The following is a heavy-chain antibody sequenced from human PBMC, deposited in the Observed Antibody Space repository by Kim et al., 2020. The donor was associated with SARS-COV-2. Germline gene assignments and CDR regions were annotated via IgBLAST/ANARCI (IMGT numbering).Heavy chain of an antibody. Sequence: SETLSLTCTVSGGSISSYYWSWIRQPPGKGLEWIGYIYYSGSTNYNPSLKSRVTISVDTSKNQFSLKLSSVTAADTAVYYCARGIRNGSGILLGYWGQGTLVTVSS. J-gene: IGHJ4*02. CDR2: IYYSGST. V-gene: IGHV4-59*01. CDR3: ARGIRNGSGILLGY. D-gene: IGHD3-10*01. CDR1: GGSISSYY.